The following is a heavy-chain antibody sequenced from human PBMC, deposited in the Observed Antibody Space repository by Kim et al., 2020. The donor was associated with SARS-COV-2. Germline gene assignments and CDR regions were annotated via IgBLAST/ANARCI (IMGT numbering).Heavy chain of an antibody. D-gene: IGHD3-10*01. J-gene: IGHJ4*02. CDR3: ARPMLQGSGSYPLRY. CDR1: GYSFTSYW. V-gene: IGHV5-51*01. Sequence: GESLKISCKGSGYSFTSYWIGWVRQMPGKGMEWMGIIYPGDSDPRYSPSFHGQVTISADKAISPAYLQWSSLKASDTAMYYCARPMLQGSGSYPLRYWGQATLVTVSS. CDR2: IYPGDSDP.